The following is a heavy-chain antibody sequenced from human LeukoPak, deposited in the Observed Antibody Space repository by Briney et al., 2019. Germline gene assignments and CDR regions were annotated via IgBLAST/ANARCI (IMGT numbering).Heavy chain of an antibody. V-gene: IGHV5-10-1*01. Sequence: GASLQISCEGSGYIFTSYWISGGRQLAGKGLEGMGRIDASDSYTNDSPSWQGHVTISADTSISTAYLQWSSLKASDTAMYYCARIIAAADHNWFDPWGQGTLVTVSS. CDR2: IDASDSYT. J-gene: IGHJ5*02. CDR1: GYIFTSYW. D-gene: IGHD6-13*01. CDR3: ARIIAAADHNWFDP.